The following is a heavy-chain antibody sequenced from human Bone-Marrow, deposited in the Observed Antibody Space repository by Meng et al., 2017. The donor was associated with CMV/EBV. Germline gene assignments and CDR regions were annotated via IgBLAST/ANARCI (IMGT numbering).Heavy chain of an antibody. CDR3: AKGSPIYDLDY. J-gene: IGHJ4*02. CDR2: INPNSGGT. D-gene: IGHD5/OR15-5a*01. Sequence: ASVKVSCKASGYTFTGYYMHWVRQAPGQGLEWMGWINPNSGGTNYAQKFQSRVTMTRDTSISTAYMELSKLGSDDTATYYCAKGSPIYDLDYWGQGTLVTVSS. V-gene: IGHV1-2*02. CDR1: GYTFTGYY.